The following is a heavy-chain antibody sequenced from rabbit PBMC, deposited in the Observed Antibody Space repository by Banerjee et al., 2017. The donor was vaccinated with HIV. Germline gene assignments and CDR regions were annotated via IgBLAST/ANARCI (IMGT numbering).Heavy chain of an antibody. CDR2: IYSSSGST. CDR1: GFSFSSSYW. D-gene: IGHD6-1*01. J-gene: IGHJ3*01. CDR3: ARMGYAGYGYAIWGYTRLDL. Sequence: EESGGDLVKPEGSLTLTCTASGFSFSSSYWICWVRQAPGKGLEWIACIYSSSGSTWYASWAKGRFTISKTSSTTVTLQMTSLTAADTATYFCARMGYAGYGYAIWGYTRLDLWGQGTLVTVS. V-gene: IGHV1S45*01.